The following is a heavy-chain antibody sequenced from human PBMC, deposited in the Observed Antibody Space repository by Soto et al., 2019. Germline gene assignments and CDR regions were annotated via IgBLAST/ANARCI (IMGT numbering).Heavy chain of an antibody. D-gene: IGHD2-15*01. CDR3: ARGRYCLTGRCLPKWFDS. CDR2: IYTSATT. CDR1: GDSISTVDYF. J-gene: IGHJ5*01. V-gene: IGHV4-30-4*01. Sequence: QVQLLESGPGLVKPSQTLSLTCSVSGDSISTVDYFWAWIRQPPGQTLEYIGYIYTSATTYYNPSFESPVAMSIATSTSQVSITVTSVTAADTAVYFWARGRYCLTGRCLPKWFDSWGQGTRVTVSS.